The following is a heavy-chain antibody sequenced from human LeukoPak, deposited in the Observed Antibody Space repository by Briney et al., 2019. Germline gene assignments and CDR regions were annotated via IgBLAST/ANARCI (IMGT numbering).Heavy chain of an antibody. V-gene: IGHV3-74*01. D-gene: IGHD3-3*01. CDR3: AGPFGDAFDM. CDR1: GFTFSNYW. J-gene: IGHJ3*02. Sequence: GGSLRLSCTASGFTFSNYWMHWVRQTPGKGLAWVSHINNDGTSTTYADSVKGRFTISRDNAKNTLYLQMDGLRAEDSAMYYCAGPFGDAFDMWGQGTMVTVSS. CDR2: INNDGTST.